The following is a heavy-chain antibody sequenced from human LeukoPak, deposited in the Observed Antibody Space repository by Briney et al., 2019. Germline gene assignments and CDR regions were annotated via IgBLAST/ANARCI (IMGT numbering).Heavy chain of an antibody. J-gene: IGHJ3*02. CDR2: IYYSGST. V-gene: IGHV4-39*01. D-gene: IGHD1-1*01. CDR1: GGSISSSSYY. Sequence: SETLSLTCSVSGGSISSSSYYWVWIRQPPGQGLEWSGSIYYSGSTYYNPSLKSRVTISVDTSKNQFSLKLSSVSAADTAVYYCARLRLEGGAFDIWGQGTMVTVSS. CDR3: ARLRLEGGAFDI.